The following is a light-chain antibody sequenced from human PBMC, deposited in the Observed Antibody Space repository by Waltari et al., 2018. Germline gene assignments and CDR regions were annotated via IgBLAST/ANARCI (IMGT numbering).Light chain of an antibody. Sequence: SGLTQPPSVSGAPGQRVTLPCPGSSSNIGAGYDVHWYQLLPGTAPKLLIYVNSNRPSGVPDRFSGSKSGTSASLAITGLQAEDEADYYCQSYDSSLSGSVFGGGTKLTVL. CDR2: VNS. V-gene: IGLV1-40*01. J-gene: IGLJ3*02. CDR1: SSNIGAGYD. CDR3: QSYDSSLSGSV.